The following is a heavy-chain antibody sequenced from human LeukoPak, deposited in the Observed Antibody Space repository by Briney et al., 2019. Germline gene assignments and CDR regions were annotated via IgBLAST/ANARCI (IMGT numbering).Heavy chain of an antibody. CDR2: IFYSGST. CDR3: ARSHGSGSYYHMDV. V-gene: IGHV4-59*01. CDR1: GVSFNDYY. D-gene: IGHD3-10*01. J-gene: IGHJ6*03. Sequence: PSETLSLTCAVSGVSFNDYYWSWVRQTPGKGLEWIGYIFYSGSTSYNPSLKSRVTVSLDTSKNQFSLKLSSVTAADTAVYYCARSHGSGSYYHMDVWGKGTTVTVSS.